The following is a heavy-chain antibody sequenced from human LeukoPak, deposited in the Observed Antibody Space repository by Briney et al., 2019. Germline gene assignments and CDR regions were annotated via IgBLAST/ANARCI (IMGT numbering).Heavy chain of an antibody. J-gene: IGHJ4*02. CDR2: INSDGSST. V-gene: IGHV3-74*01. CDR3: AGGGGYKLDY. Sequence: GGSLRLSCAASGFTFSNYWMHWVRQAPGKGLVWVSLINSDGSSTTYADSVKGRFTISRDNAKNTLYLQMNSLRAEDTAVYYCAGGGGYKLDYWGQGTLVTVSS. CDR1: GFTFSNYW. D-gene: IGHD5-24*01.